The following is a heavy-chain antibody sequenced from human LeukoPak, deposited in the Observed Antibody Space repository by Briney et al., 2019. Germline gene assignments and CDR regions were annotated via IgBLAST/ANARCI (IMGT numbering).Heavy chain of an antibody. Sequence: GGSLRLSCAASGFTFSSYAMSWARQAPGKGLEWVSAIRGSGGSTYYAGSVKGRFTISRDNSKNTLYLQMNSLRAEHTAVYYCAKEGGYLVNWFDPWGQGTLVTVSS. D-gene: IGHD1-1*01. CDR1: GFTFSSYA. CDR3: AKEGGYLVNWFDP. CDR2: IRGSGGST. J-gene: IGHJ5*02. V-gene: IGHV3-23*01.